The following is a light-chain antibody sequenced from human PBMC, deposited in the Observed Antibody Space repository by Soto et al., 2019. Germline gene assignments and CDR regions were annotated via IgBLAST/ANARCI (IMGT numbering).Light chain of an antibody. V-gene: IGKV3-20*01. CDR1: QSVSSIY. J-gene: IGKJ5*01. Sequence: EIVLTQSPGTLSLSPGERATLSCRASQSVSSIYLAWYQQKPGQAPRLLIYGASSSATGIPDRFSGSGSGTDFTLTRTRLEPEYYSVYYWKPETSSPITFHQGTRMETK. CDR3: KPETSSPIT. CDR2: GAS.